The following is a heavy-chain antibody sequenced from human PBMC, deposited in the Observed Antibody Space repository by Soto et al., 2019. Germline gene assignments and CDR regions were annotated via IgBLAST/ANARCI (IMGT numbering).Heavy chain of an antibody. D-gene: IGHD6-13*01. CDR3: AKGTVGSTLQPYYFDF. J-gene: IGHJ4*02. V-gene: IGHV5-51*01. Sequence: PGESLKISCQGSEDMFSNHWIGWVRQMPGKGLEWMGIIYFRDSDVRYSPSFQGQVTISRDNSKNTLYLQMNSLRAEDTAVYYCAKGTVGSTLQPYYFDFWGQGTLVTVSS. CDR2: IYFRDSDV. CDR1: EDMFSNHW.